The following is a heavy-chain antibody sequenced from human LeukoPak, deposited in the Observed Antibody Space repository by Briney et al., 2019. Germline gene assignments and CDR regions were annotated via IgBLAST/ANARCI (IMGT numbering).Heavy chain of an antibody. CDR2: IKQDGSEK. CDR1: GFTFSNCW. V-gene: IGHV3-7*01. D-gene: IGHD1-7*01. Sequence: GGSLRLSCSASGFTFSNCWMSWVRQAPGKGLEWVANIKQDGSEKYYVNSVKGRFTISRDNAKNSLYLQMNSLRAEDTAIYYCAREDDWNYEDYWGQGTLVTVSS. J-gene: IGHJ4*02. CDR3: AREDDWNYEDY.